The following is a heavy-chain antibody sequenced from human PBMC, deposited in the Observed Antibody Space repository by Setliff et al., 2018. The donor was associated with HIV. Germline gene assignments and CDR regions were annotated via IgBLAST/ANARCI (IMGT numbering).Heavy chain of an antibody. CDR1: DGSFSSDY. D-gene: IGHD6-13*01. CDR2: IYYSGST. CDR3: ARSLTKQLVLGTSREYYFDS. J-gene: IGHJ4*02. V-gene: IGHV4-59*01. Sequence: SETLSLTCTVSDGSFSSDYWTWIRQTPGKGLEWIGYIYYSGSTKYNPSLTSRVTISVDTSTKQVSLRLRSVTAADTAVYYCARSLTKQLVLGTSREYYFDSWGLGALVTVSS.